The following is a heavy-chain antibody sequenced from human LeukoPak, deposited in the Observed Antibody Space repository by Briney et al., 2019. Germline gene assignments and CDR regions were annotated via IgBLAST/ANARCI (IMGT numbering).Heavy chain of an antibody. CDR1: GGSVSSGSYY. V-gene: IGHV4-61*01. J-gene: IGHJ6*02. CDR2: IYYSGST. Sequence: SETLSLTCTVSGGSVSSGSYYWSWIRQPPGKGLEWIGCIYYSGSTNYNPSLKSRVTISVDTSKNQFSLKLSSVTAADTAVYYCASASENSGSYLHYYYYGMDVWGQGTTVTVSS. CDR3: ASASENSGSYLHYYYYGMDV. D-gene: IGHD1-26*01.